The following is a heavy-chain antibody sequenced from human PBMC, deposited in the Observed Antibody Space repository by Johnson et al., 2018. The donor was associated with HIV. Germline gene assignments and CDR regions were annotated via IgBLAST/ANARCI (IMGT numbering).Heavy chain of an antibody. CDR2: ISDDGSNK. J-gene: IGHJ3*02. CDR3: AKHPDAFDI. Sequence: QVQLVESGGGVVQPGKSLTLSCVGSGLSFSNFGIHWVRQAPGKGPEWVAVISDDGSNKYYADSVTGRFTISRDNSKNTLYLQMNSLRAEDTAVYYCAKHPDAFDIWGQGTMVTVSS. CDR1: GLSFSNFG. V-gene: IGHV3-30*18.